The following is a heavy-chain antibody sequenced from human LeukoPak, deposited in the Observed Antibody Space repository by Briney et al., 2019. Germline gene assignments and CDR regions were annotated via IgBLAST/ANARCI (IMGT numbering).Heavy chain of an antibody. J-gene: IGHJ4*02. CDR3: AKGSGGSGSFYNHFDC. Sequence: GRSLRLSCAASGLSLNSCGMHWARQAPGKGLEWVAVISSNGSIKYYADSVKGRFTISRDNSKNTLSLQMNSLRTEDTAVFYCAKGSGGSGSFYNHFDCWGQGTLVTVSS. CDR2: ISSNGSIK. V-gene: IGHV3-30*18. D-gene: IGHD3-10*01. CDR1: GLSLNSCG.